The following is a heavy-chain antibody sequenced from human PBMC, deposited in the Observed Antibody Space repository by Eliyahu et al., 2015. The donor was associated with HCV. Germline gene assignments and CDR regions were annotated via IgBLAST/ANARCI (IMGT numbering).Heavy chain of an antibody. Sequence: QVRLQESGPGLVKPSETLFLTCSVSGGSVFSGSYSWTWIRQPPGKGLEWLGYHFTSGNAIYNPSFKSRVTISLDTYKNHFSLTLSSVTAADTAIYFCARDVEFQHETWGQGILVTVSS. CDR2: HFTSGNA. J-gene: IGHJ4*02. D-gene: IGHD3-10*01. CDR3: ARDVEFQHET. V-gene: IGHV4-61*03. CDR1: GGSVFSGSYS.